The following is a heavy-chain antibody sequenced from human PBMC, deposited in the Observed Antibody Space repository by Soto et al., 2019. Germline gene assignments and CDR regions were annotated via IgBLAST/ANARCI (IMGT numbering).Heavy chain of an antibody. CDR3: TLTTHPYGVYFDY. CDR2: LKSKTDGGTT. V-gene: IGHV3-15*01. J-gene: IGHJ4*02. Sequence: GGSLRLSCAASGFTVSNAWMSWVRQAPGKVLEWVGRLKSKTDGGTTDYAAPVKVRFTISRDDSKNTLYLQMNSPTTEDTAVYYCTLTTHPYGVYFDYWGQGTLVTVSS. CDR1: GFTVSNAW. D-gene: IGHD4-17*01.